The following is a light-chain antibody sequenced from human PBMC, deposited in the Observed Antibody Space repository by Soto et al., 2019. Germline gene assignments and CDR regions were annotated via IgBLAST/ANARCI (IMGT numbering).Light chain of an antibody. CDR3: QQRGGWPLT. CDR2: YAS. Sequence: EIVLTQSQATLSLSPGERAALSCRASQGVGRFLAWYQQKPGQAPRLLIYYASNRATGIPARFSGSGSETDFTLAIDNLEPEDFAVYYCQQRGGWPLTFGGGTKVEIK. J-gene: IGKJ4*01. CDR1: QGVGRF. V-gene: IGKV3-11*01.